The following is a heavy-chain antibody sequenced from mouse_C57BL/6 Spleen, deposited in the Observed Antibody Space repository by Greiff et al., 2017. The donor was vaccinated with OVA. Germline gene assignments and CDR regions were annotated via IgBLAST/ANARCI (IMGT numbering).Heavy chain of an antibody. D-gene: IGHD4-1*01. Sequence: VQLQQPGAELVKPGASVKLSCKASGYTFTSYWMHWVKQRPGQGLEWIGMIHPNSGSTNYNEKFKSKATLTVDKSSSTAYMQLSSLTSEDSAVYYCASPLTGTEFAYWGQGTLVTVSA. V-gene: IGHV1-64*01. CDR2: IHPNSGST. CDR3: ASPLTGTEFAY. CDR1: GYTFTSYW. J-gene: IGHJ3*01.